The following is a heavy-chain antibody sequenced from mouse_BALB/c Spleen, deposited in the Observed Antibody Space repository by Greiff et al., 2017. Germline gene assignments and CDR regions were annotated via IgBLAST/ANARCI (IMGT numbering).Heavy chain of an antibody. CDR2: ISSGGST. Sequence: EVQGVESGGGLVKPGGSLKLSCAASGFTFSSYAMSWVRQTPEKRLEWVASISSGGSTYYPDSVKGRFTISRDNARNILYLQMSSLRSEDTAMYYCARDDRWGFFDYWGQGTTLTVSS. V-gene: IGHV5-6-5*01. J-gene: IGHJ2*01. CDR1: GFTFSSYA. D-gene: IGHD3-2*01. CDR3: ARDDRWGFFDY.